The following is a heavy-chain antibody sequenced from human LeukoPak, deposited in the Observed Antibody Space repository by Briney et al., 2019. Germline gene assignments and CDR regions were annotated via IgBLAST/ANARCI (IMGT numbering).Heavy chain of an antibody. CDR1: GYSFTNYA. V-gene: IGHV7-4-1*02. Sequence: VASVKVSCKASGYSFTNYAMNWVRQAPGQGLEWMGWINTDTGNPTYAQAFAGRFVFSLDTSVNTAHLQISSLKAEDTAVYYCARGAMDYYDSSGYRRVYFFDSWGQGTLVTVSS. CDR3: ARGAMDYYDSSGYRRVYFFDS. CDR2: INTDTGNP. J-gene: IGHJ4*02. D-gene: IGHD3-22*01.